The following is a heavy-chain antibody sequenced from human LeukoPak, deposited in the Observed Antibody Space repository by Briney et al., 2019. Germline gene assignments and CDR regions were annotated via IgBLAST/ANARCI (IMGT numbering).Heavy chain of an antibody. D-gene: IGHD1-26*01. CDR2: ISAYNGNT. V-gene: IGHV1-18*01. Sequence: ASVKVSCKASGYTFTSYGISWVRQAPGQGLEWMGWISAYNGNTNYAQKFQGRVTMTRDTSISTAYMELSRLRSDDTAVYYCARARKWELLSDYWGQGTLVTVSS. CDR1: GYTFTSYG. J-gene: IGHJ4*02. CDR3: ARARKWELLSDY.